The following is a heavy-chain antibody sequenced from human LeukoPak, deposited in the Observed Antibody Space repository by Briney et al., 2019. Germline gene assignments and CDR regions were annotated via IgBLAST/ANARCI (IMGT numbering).Heavy chain of an antibody. CDR3: ARHRYYFDN. J-gene: IGHJ4*02. Sequence: PSETLSLTCTVSGGSISRSSYYWGWIRQPPGKGLEWIGSIYYSGSTYYNPSLKSRVTMSVDTSKNQFSLILSSVAAADTAVYYCARHRYYFDNWGQGTLVTASS. V-gene: IGHV4-39*01. CDR2: IYYSGST. CDR1: GGSISRSSYY.